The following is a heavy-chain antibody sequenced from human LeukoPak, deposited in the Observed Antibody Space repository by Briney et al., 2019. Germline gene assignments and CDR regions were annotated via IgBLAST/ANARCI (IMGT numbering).Heavy chain of an antibody. D-gene: IGHD6-13*01. Sequence: GASVKVSCTASGRTFSRYAISWGRQAAGQGVEWWGGFLPIFGTANYAQKFQGRVTITTDESTSAAYMELSSPRSEDTAVYYCAKNSIAAAGTRWWFDPWGQGTLVTVSS. CDR1: GRTFSRYA. CDR3: AKNSIAAAGTRWWFDP. J-gene: IGHJ5*02. CDR2: FLPIFGTA. V-gene: IGHV1-69*05.